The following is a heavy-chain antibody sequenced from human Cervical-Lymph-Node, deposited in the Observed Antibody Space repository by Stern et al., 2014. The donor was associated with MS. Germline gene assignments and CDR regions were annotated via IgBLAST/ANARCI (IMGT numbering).Heavy chain of an antibody. CDR3: AKDRGLVWYGGLYN. J-gene: IGHJ4*02. V-gene: IGHV3-30*18. CDR2: ISYDGSNK. Sequence: VQLEESGGGVVQPGTSLRLSCAASGFSFSHYGMHWVRQAPGQGLEWVAVISYDGSNKHCADSVKGRFTISRDNSKNTLYLQMNSLRPEDTAVYYCAKDRGLVWYGGLYNWGQGILVTVSS. CDR1: GFSFSHYG. D-gene: IGHD4-23*01.